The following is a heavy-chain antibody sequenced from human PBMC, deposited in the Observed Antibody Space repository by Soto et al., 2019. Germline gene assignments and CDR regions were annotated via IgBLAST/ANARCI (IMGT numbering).Heavy chain of an antibody. CDR1: GFTFSSFG. CDR3: AKAPAIVSLPAAMGGDY. Sequence: QVQLVESGGGVVQPGRSLRLSCAASGFTFSSFGMHWVRQAPDKGLEWVAVISYDGSNKYYADSVKGRFTISRDNSKNTLYLQMNGLRAEDTGVYYCAKAPAIVSLPAAMGGDYWGQGTMVTVSS. V-gene: IGHV3-30*18. D-gene: IGHD2-2*01. CDR2: ISYDGSNK. J-gene: IGHJ4*02.